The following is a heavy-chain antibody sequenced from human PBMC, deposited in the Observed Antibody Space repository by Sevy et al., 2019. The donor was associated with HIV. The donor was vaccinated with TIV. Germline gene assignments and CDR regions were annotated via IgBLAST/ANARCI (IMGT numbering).Heavy chain of an antibody. CDR1: GGSMNKNY. V-gene: IGHV4-59*03. J-gene: IGHJ5*02. CDR2: VYYDGST. Sequence: SETLTLTCTVSGGSMNKNYWTWIRQPPGKGLEWIAYVYYDGSTNYNPYFESRVTTSVNMPKNQFSLNLDPVTAADTALYDCANLKDPNANDVGHFGPWGQGTLVTVSS. CDR3: ANLKDPNANDVGHFGP. D-gene: IGHD1-1*01.